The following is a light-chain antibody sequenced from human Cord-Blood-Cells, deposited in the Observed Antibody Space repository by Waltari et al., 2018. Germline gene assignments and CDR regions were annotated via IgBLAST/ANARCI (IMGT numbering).Light chain of an antibody. Sequence: DIVMTPSPGSLAVSLGERATINCQSSQSVLYSSNNKNYLAWYQQKPGQPPKLLIYWASTRESGVPDRFSGSGSGTDFTLTISSLQAEEVAVYYCQQYYSTPRTFGQGTKVEIK. V-gene: IGKV4-1*01. J-gene: IGKJ1*01. CDR3: QQYYSTPRT. CDR2: WAS. CDR1: QSVLYSSNNKNY.